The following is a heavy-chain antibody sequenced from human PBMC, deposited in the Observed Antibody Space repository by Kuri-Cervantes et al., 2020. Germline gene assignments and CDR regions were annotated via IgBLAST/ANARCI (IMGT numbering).Heavy chain of an antibody. CDR2: IIPIFGPA. V-gene: IGHV1-69*06. D-gene: IGHD3-10*01. CDR1: GYTFTSYY. J-gene: IGHJ6*03. Sequence: SVKVSCKASGYTFTSYYMHWVRQAPGQGLEWMGGIIPIFGPANYAQKFQGRVTITADKSTSTAYMELSSLRSEDTAVYFCARAIGYYDSGKGEYYYYYMDVWGKGTTVTVSS. CDR3: ARAIGYYDSGKGEYYYYYMDV.